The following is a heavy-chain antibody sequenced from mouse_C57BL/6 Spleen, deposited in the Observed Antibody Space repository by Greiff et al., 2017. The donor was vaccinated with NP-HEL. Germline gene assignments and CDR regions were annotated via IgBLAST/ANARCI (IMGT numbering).Heavy chain of an antibody. CDR2: IYPGSGNT. V-gene: IGHV1-76*01. CDR3: ARGAYGNLLDY. Sequence: QVQLQQSGAELVRPGASVKLSCKASGYTFTDYYINWVKQRPGQGLEWIARIYPGSGNTYYNEKFKGKATLTAEKSSSTAYMQLSSLTSEDSAVYFCARGAYGNLLDYWGQGTTLTVSS. D-gene: IGHD2-1*01. J-gene: IGHJ2*01. CDR1: GYTFTDYY.